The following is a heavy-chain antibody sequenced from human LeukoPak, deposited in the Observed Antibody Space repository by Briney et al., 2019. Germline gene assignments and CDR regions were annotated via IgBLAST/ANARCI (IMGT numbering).Heavy chain of an antibody. J-gene: IGHJ4*02. Sequence: GASVKVSSKASGGTFSSYAINWVRQAPGQGLEWMAGIIPIFGTANYAQKFQDRVTITADESTSTAYMELSSLRSEDTAIYYCASRLYCSNTRCRNFPFAYWGQGTLVTVSS. CDR2: IIPIFGTA. CDR1: GGTFSSYA. V-gene: IGHV1-69*13. D-gene: IGHD2-2*01. CDR3: ASRLYCSNTRCRNFPFAY.